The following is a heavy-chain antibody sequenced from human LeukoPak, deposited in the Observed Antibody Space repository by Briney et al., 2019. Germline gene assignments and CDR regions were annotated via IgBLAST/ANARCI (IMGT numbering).Heavy chain of an antibody. V-gene: IGHV3-7*01. CDR1: GLTFSSSW. CDR3: ARDLAYSRLDY. CDR2: INPEGREK. J-gene: IGHJ4*02. D-gene: IGHD5-18*01. Sequence: GGSLRLSCAVSGLTFSSSWMDWVRQAPGKGLEWVASINPEGREKYSADAVKGRFNISRDNAKNSLYLQMDRLTVEDTAFYYCARDLAYSRLDYWGQGILVTVSS.